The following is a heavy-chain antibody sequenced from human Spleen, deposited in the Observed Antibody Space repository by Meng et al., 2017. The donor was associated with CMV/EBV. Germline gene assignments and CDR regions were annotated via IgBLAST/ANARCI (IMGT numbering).Heavy chain of an antibody. CDR3: ARDHRSASYGWWFDP. D-gene: IGHD6-19*01. V-gene: IGHV4-59*12. Sequence: SETLSLTCTVSGGSISTYYWSWIRQPPGKGLEWIGYIYYSGSTNYNPSLKSRVTISVDTSKNLFSLSLTSMTAADTAVYYCARDHRSASYGWWFDPWGQGTLVTVSS. CDR1: GGSISTYY. J-gene: IGHJ5*02. CDR2: IYYSGST.